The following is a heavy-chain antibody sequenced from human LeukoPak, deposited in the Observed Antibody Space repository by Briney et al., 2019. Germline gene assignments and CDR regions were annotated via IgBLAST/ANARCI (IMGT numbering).Heavy chain of an antibody. J-gene: IGHJ4*02. Sequence: ASVKVSCKASGYTFTHYYMHWVRQAPGQGLEWMGWINPNSGGTNYAQKFQGRVTMTRDTSISTAYMELSRLRSDDTAVYYCARVGVYYDSIGEGYWGQGTLVTVSS. CDR3: ARVGVYYDSIGEGY. CDR2: INPNSGGT. D-gene: IGHD3-22*01. V-gene: IGHV1-2*02. CDR1: GYTFTHYY.